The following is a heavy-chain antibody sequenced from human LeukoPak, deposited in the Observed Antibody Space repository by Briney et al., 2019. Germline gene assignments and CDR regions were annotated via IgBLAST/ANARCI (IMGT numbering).Heavy chain of an antibody. J-gene: IGHJ4*02. V-gene: IGHV4-39*01. CDR2: IYYSGST. D-gene: IGHD6-6*01. Sequence: SETLSLTCTVSGXXIXSSSYYWGWIRXXXXXXXEWIGSIYYSGSTYYNPSLKSRVTISVDTSKNQFSLKLSSVTAADTAVYYCASGLYSSSSGGYWGQGTLVTVSS. CDR3: ASGLYSSSSGGY. CDR1: GXXIXSSSYY.